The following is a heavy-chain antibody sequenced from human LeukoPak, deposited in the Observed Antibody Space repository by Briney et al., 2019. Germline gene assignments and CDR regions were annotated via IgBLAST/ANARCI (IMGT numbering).Heavy chain of an antibody. CDR1: GGSISSSSYY. V-gene: IGHV4-61*05. CDR2: IYTSKSM. Sequence: SETLSLTCNVSGGSISSSSYYWGWIRQPPGKGLEWIGHIYTSKSMNYNPSLKSRVTISVDTSKNQFSLKLSSVTAADTAVYYCASRKLGNDYWGQGTLVTVSS. CDR3: ASRKLGNDY. J-gene: IGHJ4*02. D-gene: IGHD7-27*01.